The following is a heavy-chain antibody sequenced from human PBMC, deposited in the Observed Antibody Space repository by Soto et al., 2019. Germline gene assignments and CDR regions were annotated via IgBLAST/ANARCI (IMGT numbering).Heavy chain of an antibody. D-gene: IGHD3-10*01. CDR2: INHSGGT. Sequence: PSETLSLTCAVYGGSFSGYYWSWIRQPPGKGLEWIGEINHSGGTNYNPSLKSRVTISVDTSKNQFSLKLSSVTAADTAVYYCAREWRTMVRGVKIVPWFDPWGQGTLVTVSS. CDR3: AREWRTMVRGVKIVPWFDP. CDR1: GGSFSGYY. J-gene: IGHJ5*02. V-gene: IGHV4-34*01.